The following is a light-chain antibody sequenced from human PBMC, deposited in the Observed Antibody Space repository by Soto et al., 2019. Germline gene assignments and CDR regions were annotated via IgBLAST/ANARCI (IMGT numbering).Light chain of an antibody. Sequence: ENVLTQSPGTLSLSPGETATLSCRASQSASSSYLAWYQQKPGQAPRLLIYGASSRATGIPDRFSGSGSGTDFTLTISRLEPEDFAMYYCHQYGSSPPVTFGQGTRLEIK. CDR3: HQYGSSPPVT. CDR2: GAS. J-gene: IGKJ5*01. CDR1: QSASSSY. V-gene: IGKV3-20*01.